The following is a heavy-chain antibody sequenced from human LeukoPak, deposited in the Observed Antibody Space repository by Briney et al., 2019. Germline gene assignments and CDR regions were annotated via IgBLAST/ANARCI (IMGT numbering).Heavy chain of an antibody. V-gene: IGHV1-69*06. D-gene: IGHD1-26*01. Sequence: ASVKLSCKASGGTFSSYAISWVRQAPGQGPEWMGRIIPIFGTANYAQKFQRRVTITADKSTSTAYLELSRLPSEDTAVYYCARVSGSSFGSNFDYWGQGTLVTVSS. CDR2: IIPIFGTA. CDR3: ARVSGSSFGSNFDY. CDR1: GGTFSSYA. J-gene: IGHJ4*02.